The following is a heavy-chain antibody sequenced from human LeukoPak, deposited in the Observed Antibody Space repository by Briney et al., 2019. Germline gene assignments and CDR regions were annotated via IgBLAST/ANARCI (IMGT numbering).Heavy chain of an antibody. CDR3: AKATAPHLGYAFDI. Sequence: GGSLRLPCAASGFTFTNYAINWVRQAPGKGLEWVSAISGRGANTYYADSVKGRFTISRDNSKNTLYLQMSTLRAEDTAVYYCAKATAPHLGYAFDIWGQGTMVIVFS. CDR1: GFTFTNYA. CDR2: ISGRGANT. D-gene: IGHD7-27*01. V-gene: IGHV3-23*01. J-gene: IGHJ3*02.